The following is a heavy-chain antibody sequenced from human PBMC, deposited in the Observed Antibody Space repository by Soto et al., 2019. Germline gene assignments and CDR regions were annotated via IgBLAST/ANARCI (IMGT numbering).Heavy chain of an antibody. D-gene: IGHD2-21*01. V-gene: IGHV3-30*18. Sequence: QVQLVESGGGVVQPGRSLRLSCAASGFTFSTYGMHWVRQAPGKGLEWVAVISYDGNNKYYADSVKGRFTISRDNSKNTLSLQMNSQRDEDTAVYYCAKGAYSGNWYEDWGQGTLVTVSS. CDR3: AKGAYSGNWYED. CDR1: GFTFSTYG. J-gene: IGHJ5*02. CDR2: ISYDGNNK.